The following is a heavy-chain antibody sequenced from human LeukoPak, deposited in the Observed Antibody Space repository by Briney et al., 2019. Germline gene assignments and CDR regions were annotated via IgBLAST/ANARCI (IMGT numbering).Heavy chain of an antibody. Sequence: SETLSLTCTVSGGSINTNSYSWGWLRQPPGKGLEWIGTLYNSGDTYYNPSLNSRVTITVDTSKNRFFLRLNSVTAADTAVYYCARGSYLFSYCSGGSCYSSWFDPWGQGTLVTVSS. J-gene: IGHJ5*02. V-gene: IGHV4-39*02. D-gene: IGHD2-15*01. CDR3: ARGSYLFSYCSGGSCYSSWFDP. CDR1: GGSINTNSYS. CDR2: LYNSGDT.